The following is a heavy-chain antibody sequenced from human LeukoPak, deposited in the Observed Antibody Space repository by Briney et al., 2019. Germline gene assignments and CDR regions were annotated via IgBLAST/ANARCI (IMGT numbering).Heavy chain of an antibody. CDR3: AREAAALYYFDY. J-gene: IGHJ4*02. V-gene: IGHV1-69*01. CDR2: IIPIFGTA. Sequence: SVKVSCKASGGTFSGYAISWVRQAPGQGLEWMGGIIPIFGTANYAQKFQGRVTITADESTSTAYMELSSLRSEDTAVYYCAREAAALYYFDYWGQGTLVTVSS. CDR1: GGTFSGYA. D-gene: IGHD6-13*01.